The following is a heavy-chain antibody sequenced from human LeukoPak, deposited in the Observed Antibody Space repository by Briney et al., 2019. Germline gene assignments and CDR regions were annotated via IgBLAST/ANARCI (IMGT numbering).Heavy chain of an antibody. J-gene: IGHJ4*02. D-gene: IGHD3-10*01. CDR2: INHSGNT. CDR3: ARGALWFAELPLDS. Sequence: SETLSLTCAVYGGSFSGYYWSWIRQPPGKGLEWIGDINHSGNTNSHPSLKSRVTISVDTSKNQFSLKLSSVTAADTAVYYCARGALWFAELPLDSWGQGTLVTVSS. CDR1: GGSFSGYY. V-gene: IGHV4-34*01.